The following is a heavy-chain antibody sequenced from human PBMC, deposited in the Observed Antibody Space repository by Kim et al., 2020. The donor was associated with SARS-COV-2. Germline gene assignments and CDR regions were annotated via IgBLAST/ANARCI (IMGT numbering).Heavy chain of an antibody. D-gene: IGHD6-19*01. CDR1: GFTFSSYA. CDR2: INRNGDNT. Sequence: GGSLRLSCAASGFTFSSYAMSWVRQAPGKGLEWVSGINRNGDNTGYADSVKGRFTISRDNAKNSLYLQMNSLRAEDTALYYCARGYISGPFDSWGHGTLVTVSS. J-gene: IGHJ4*01. CDR3: ARGYISGPFDS. V-gene: IGHV3-20*04.